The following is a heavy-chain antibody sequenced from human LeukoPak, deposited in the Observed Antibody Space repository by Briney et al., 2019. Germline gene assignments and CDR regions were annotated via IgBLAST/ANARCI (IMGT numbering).Heavy chain of an antibody. CDR3: ASNWDYDFWSGYSHSLDY. J-gene: IGHJ4*02. CDR2: ISSSSSTI. D-gene: IGHD3-3*01. CDR1: GFTFSSYS. Sequence: GGSLRLSCAASGFTFSSYSMNWVRQAPGKGLEWVSYISSSSSTIYYADSVKGRFTISRDNAKNSLYLQMNSLRAEDTAVYYCASNWDYDFWSGYSHSLDYWGQGTLVTVSS. V-gene: IGHV3-48*01.